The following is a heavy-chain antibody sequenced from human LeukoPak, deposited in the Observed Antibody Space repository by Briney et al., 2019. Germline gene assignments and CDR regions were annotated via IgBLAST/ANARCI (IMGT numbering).Heavy chain of an antibody. D-gene: IGHD3-10*01. J-gene: IGHJ4*02. CDR3: ARSQNYYGSGDY. Sequence: PETLSLTCTVPGDTPSNGNYNWSWLWQPPGTALEWIGYIYYSGSTYYNPSLEGRVTISVDTSKNQFSVKLRSVTAADTAVYYCARSQNYYGSGDYWSQGTLVTVSS. V-gene: IGHV4-61*01. CDR2: IYYSGST. CDR1: GDTPSNGNYN.